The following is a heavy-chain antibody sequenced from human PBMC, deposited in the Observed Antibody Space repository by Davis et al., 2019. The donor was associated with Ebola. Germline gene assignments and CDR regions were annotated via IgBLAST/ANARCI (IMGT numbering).Heavy chain of an antibody. V-gene: IGHV4-59*08. Sequence: SETLSLTCNVSGGSINSDYWNWIRQPPGKGLEWIGYIHNVWSTNYNPSLKSRVTISVDVSKNQFSLNLISLTAADTATYYCARGHCSTASCFTAFDIWGQGTMVTVSS. J-gene: IGHJ3*02. CDR1: GGSINSDY. D-gene: IGHD2-2*02. CDR2: IHNVWST. CDR3: ARGHCSTASCFTAFDI.